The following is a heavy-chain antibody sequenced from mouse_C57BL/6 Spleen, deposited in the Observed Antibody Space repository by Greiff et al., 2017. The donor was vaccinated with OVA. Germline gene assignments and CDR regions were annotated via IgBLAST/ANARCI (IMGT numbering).Heavy chain of an antibody. V-gene: IGHV1-61*01. D-gene: IGHD2-3*01. CDR1: GYTFTSYW. J-gene: IGHJ3*01. Sequence: QVQLQQPGAELVRPGSSVKLSCKASGYTFTSYWMDWVKQRPGQGLEWIGNIYPSDSETHYNQKFKDKATLTVDKSSSTAYMQLSSLTSEDSAVYYCARRLYDSPWFAYWGQGTLVTVSA. CDR3: ARRLYDSPWFAY. CDR2: IYPSDSET.